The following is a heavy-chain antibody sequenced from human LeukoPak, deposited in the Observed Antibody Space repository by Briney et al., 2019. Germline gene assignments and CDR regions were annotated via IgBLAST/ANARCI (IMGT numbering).Heavy chain of an antibody. D-gene: IGHD6-19*01. CDR1: GGSISSYY. V-gene: IGHV4-59*08. CDR3: ARHPRPPGPPQWLGAGGDWYFDL. J-gene: IGHJ2*01. Sequence: SETLSLTCTVSGGSISSYYWSWIRQPPGKGLEWIGYTYYSGSTNYNPSLKSRVTISVDTSKNQFSLKLSSVTAADTAVYYCARHPRPPGPPQWLGAGGDWYFDLWGRGTLVTVSS. CDR2: TYYSGST.